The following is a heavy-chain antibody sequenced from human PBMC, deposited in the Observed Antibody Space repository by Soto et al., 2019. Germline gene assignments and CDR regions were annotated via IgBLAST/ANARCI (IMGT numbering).Heavy chain of an antibody. Sequence: QLQLQESGPGLVKPSETLSLTCTVSGGSISSSSYYWGWIREPPGKGLAWIGSIYYSGSTYYNPSLRSRVTISVDTSKNQFSLKLSSVTAADTAVYYCARPVRNYDFWSGGIGMDVWGQGTTVTVSS. D-gene: IGHD3-3*01. CDR2: IYYSGST. CDR1: GGSISSSSYY. CDR3: ARPVRNYDFWSGGIGMDV. J-gene: IGHJ6*02. V-gene: IGHV4-39*01.